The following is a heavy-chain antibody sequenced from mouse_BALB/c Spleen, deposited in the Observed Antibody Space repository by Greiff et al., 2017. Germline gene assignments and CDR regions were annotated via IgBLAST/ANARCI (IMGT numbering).Heavy chain of an antibody. CDR3: ARAITTVGADYAMDY. J-gene: IGHJ4*01. D-gene: IGHD1-1*01. Sequence: QVQLQQSGPELVKPGASVKISCKASGYAFSSSWMNWVKQRPGQGLEWIGRIYPGDGDTNYNGKFKGKATLTADKSSSTAYMQRSSLTSVDSAVYFGARAITTVGADYAMDYWGQGTSGT. CDR1: GYAFSSSW. CDR2: IYPGDGDT. V-gene: IGHV1-82*01.